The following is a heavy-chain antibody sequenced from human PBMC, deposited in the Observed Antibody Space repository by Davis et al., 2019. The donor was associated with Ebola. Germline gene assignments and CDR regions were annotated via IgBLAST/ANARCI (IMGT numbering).Heavy chain of an antibody. V-gene: IGHV3-33*01. J-gene: IGHJ5*02. CDR3: ARDYSSSPLWANWFDP. CDR2: IWYDGSNK. D-gene: IGHD6-6*01. CDR1: GFTFSSYG. Sequence: GESLKISCAASGFTFSSYGMHWVRQAPGKGLEWVAVIWYDGSNKYYADSVKGRFTISRDNSKNTLYLQMNSLRAEDTAVYYCARDYSSSPLWANWFDPWGQGTLVTVSS.